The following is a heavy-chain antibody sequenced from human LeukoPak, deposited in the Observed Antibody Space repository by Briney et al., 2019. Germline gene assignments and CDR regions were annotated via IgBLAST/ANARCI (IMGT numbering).Heavy chain of an antibody. D-gene: IGHD1-26*01. Sequence: GGSLRLSCAASGFTFSSYWMSWVRQAPGKGLEWVANIKQDGSEKYYVDSVKGRFTISRDNAKNSLYLQMNSLRAEDTAVYYCARDASVGATVDDAFDIWGQGTMVTVSS. CDR1: GFTFSSYW. J-gene: IGHJ3*02. V-gene: IGHV3-7*01. CDR3: ARDASVGATVDDAFDI. CDR2: IKQDGSEK.